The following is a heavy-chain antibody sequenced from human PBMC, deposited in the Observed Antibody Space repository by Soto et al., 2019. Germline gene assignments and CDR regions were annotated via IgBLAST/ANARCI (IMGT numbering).Heavy chain of an antibody. CDR2: IYPVDSDA. Sequence: RGESLKISCQAPESTFSNYWIGWVRQSPGRGLEWMALIYPVDSDAKYSPSFHGQVTISADKSIRTAYLQWSSLKASDTAIYYCATTANWGSGDSFEMWGQGTMVTVSS. CDR3: ATTANWGSGDSFEM. CDR1: ESTFSNYW. D-gene: IGHD7-27*01. J-gene: IGHJ3*02. V-gene: IGHV5-51*01.